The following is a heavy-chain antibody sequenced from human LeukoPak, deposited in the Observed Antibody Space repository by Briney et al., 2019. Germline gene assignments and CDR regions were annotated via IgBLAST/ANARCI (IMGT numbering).Heavy chain of an antibody. D-gene: IGHD5-18*01. CDR1: GFTFCTYW. CDR2: IKPDGGEK. Sequence: PGGSLRLSCAASGFTFCTYWMTWFRQATGKGLEWVANIKPDGGEKYYVDSVRGRFTVSRDNAENSLYLQMNILRAEDTAVYYCARITWIQLWHDFDYWGQGALVTVSS. V-gene: IGHV3-7*04. CDR3: ARITWIQLWHDFDY. J-gene: IGHJ4*02.